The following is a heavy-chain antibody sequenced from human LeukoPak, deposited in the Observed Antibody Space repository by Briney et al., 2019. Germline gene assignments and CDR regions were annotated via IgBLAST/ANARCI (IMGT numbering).Heavy chain of an antibody. CDR1: GFTFSSYG. V-gene: IGHV3-30*18. Sequence: GGSLRLSCAASGFTFSSYGMYWVRQAPGKGLEWVAVISYDGSNKYYADSVKGRFTISRDNSKNTLYLQMNSLRAEDTAVYYCAKLGSGTASFDYWGQGTLVTVSS. D-gene: IGHD5-18*01. J-gene: IGHJ4*02. CDR3: AKLGSGTASFDY. CDR2: ISYDGSNK.